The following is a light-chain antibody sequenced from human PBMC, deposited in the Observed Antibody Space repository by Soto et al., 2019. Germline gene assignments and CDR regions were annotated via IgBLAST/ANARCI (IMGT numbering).Light chain of an antibody. CDR2: GAS. CDR3: QQSYGTSRT. CDR1: QSISSH. V-gene: IGKV1-39*01. Sequence: DIQMAQSPSSLSASIGDRVTITCRTSQSISSHLNWYQHKPGKAPKLLIFGASTLLFGVPSRFSGSGSGTDFTLTISGLHPEDFATYYCQQSYGTSRTFGQGTRLEVK. J-gene: IGKJ2*01.